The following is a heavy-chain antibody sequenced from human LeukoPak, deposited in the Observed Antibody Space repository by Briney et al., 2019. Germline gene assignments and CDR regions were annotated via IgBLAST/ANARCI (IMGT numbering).Heavy chain of an antibody. CDR3: ARDPRIEAPSSSWLRDYYYGMDV. CDR2: IYYSGST. D-gene: IGHD6-13*01. J-gene: IGHJ6*02. CDR1: GGSISSSSYY. V-gene: IGHV4-39*07. Sequence: PSETLSLTCTVSGGSISSSSYYWGWIRQPPGKGLEWIGSIYYSGSTYYNPSLKSRVTISVDTSKNQFSLKLSSVTAADTAVYYCARDPRIEAPSSSWLRDYYYGMDVWGQGTTVTVSS.